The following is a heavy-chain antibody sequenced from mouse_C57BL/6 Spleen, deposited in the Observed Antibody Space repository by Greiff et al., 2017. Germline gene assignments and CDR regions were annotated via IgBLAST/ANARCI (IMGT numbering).Heavy chain of an antibody. Sequence: VQLQQSGAELVKPGASVKMSCKASGYTFTSYWITWVKQRPGQGLEWIGDIYPGSGSTNYNEKFKSKATLTVDTSSSTAYMQLSSLTSEDSAVYYCARSIYGNYLLDYWGQGTTLTVSS. CDR2: IYPGSGST. D-gene: IGHD2-1*01. CDR3: ARSIYGNYLLDY. V-gene: IGHV1-55*01. J-gene: IGHJ2*01. CDR1: GYTFTSYW.